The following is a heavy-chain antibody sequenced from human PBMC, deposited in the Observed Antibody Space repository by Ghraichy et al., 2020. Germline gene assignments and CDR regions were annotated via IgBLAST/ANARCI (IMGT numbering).Heavy chain of an antibody. CDR1: GFTFTSYA. D-gene: IGHD3-22*01. Sequence: GGSLRLSCAASGFTFTSYAMTWVRQAPGKGLEWVSVIGGNGVSTYYADSVKGRFTISRDNSKDTLYLQMNSLRAEDTAVYYCAKGDVSSGSFDMWGQGTMVTVSS. CDR3: AKGDVSSGSFDM. CDR2: IGGNGVST. V-gene: IGHV3-23*01. J-gene: IGHJ3*02.